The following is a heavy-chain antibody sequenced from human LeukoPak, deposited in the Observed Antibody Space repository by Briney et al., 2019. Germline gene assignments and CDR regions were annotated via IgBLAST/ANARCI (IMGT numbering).Heavy chain of an antibody. CDR3: AKDYQWELPNGPRNAFDI. V-gene: IGHV3-23*01. D-gene: IGHD1-26*01. Sequence: GGSLRLSCAASGFTFSSYAMSWVRQAPGKGLEWVSAISGSGGSTYYADSVKGRFTISRDNAKNSLYLQMNSLRAEDTAVYYCAKDYQWELPNGPRNAFDIWGQGTMVTVSS. CDR2: ISGSGGST. CDR1: GFTFSSYA. J-gene: IGHJ3*02.